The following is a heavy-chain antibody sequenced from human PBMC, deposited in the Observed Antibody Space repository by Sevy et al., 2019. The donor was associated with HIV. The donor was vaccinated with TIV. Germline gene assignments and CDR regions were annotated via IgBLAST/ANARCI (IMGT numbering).Heavy chain of an antibody. CDR1: GGSISSYY. CDR3: AREPGDGYDWDAFDV. V-gene: IGHV4-59*13. J-gene: IGHJ3*01. D-gene: IGHD5-12*01. Sequence: SETLSLTCAVSGGSISSYYWSWIRQPPGKGLEGIGFIYYSGSTSYNSSLKSRVTISLDSSNSQISLRLSSVTAADTAMYYCAREPGDGYDWDAFDVWGQGTMVTVSS. CDR2: IYYSGST.